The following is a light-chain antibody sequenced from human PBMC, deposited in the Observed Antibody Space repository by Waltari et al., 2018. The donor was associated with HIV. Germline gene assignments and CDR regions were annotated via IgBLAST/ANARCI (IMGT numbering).Light chain of an antibody. V-gene: IGKV3-20*01. J-gene: IGKJ1*01. CDR2: GAS. CDR1: QSVSSSY. CDR3: QQYGSSPQT. Sequence: EIVLTQSPGTLSLSPGERATLSCRASQSVSSSYLAWHQQKPGQAPRLLIYGASSRATGIPDRFSGSGSGTDFTLTISRLEPEDFVVYYCQQYGSSPQTFGQGTKVEIK.